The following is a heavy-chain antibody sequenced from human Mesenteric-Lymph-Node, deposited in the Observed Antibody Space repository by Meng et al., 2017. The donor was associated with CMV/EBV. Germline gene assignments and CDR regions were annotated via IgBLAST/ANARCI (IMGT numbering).Heavy chain of an antibody. CDR1: ISSGGYY. J-gene: IGHJ2*01. V-gene: IGHV4-31*02. Sequence: ISSGGYYWSWVRQHPGKGLEWMRYIYYSGSTYYNPSLKSRVTISVDTSKNQFSLKLSSVTAADTAVYYCARVYYDSSGYYDDWYFDLWGRGTLVTVSS. D-gene: IGHD3-22*01. CDR2: IYYSGST. CDR3: ARVYYDSSGYYDDWYFDL.